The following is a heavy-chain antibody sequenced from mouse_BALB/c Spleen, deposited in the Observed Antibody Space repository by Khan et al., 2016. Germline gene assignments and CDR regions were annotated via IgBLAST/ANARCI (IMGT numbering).Heavy chain of an antibody. CDR3: ARGGGYYRYFDV. V-gene: IGHV1-7*01. CDR1: GYTFTSYW. J-gene: IGHJ1*01. CDR2: INPNTGYT. Sequence: QVQLQQSGAELAKPGASVKMSCKASGYTFTSYWMHWVKQRPGQGLEWIGYINPNTGYTEYNQKFKDKATLTADKSSRTVYMQLSSLTSEDSAVYYCARGGGYYRYFDVWGAGTTVTVSS. D-gene: IGHD1-1*02.